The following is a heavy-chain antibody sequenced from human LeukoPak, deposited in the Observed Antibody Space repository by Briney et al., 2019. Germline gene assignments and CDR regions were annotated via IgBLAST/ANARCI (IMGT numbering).Heavy chain of an antibody. Sequence: SQTLSLTCTASGGSISSGSYYWSWIRQPAGKGLEWIGRIYTSGSTNYNPSLKSRVTISVDTSKNQFSLKLSSVSAADTAVYYCARAPPWFDPWGQGTLVTVSS. CDR3: ARAPPWFDP. J-gene: IGHJ5*02. V-gene: IGHV4-61*02. CDR1: GGSISSGSYY. CDR2: IYTSGST.